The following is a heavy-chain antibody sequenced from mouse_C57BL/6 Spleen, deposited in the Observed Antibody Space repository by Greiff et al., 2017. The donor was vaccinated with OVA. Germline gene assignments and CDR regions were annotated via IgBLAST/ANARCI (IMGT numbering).Heavy chain of an antibody. CDR3: ARPQDYGSRNFDY. CDR2: IYPGDGDT. CDR1: GYAFSSYW. J-gene: IGHJ2*01. Sequence: VMLVESGAELVKPGASVKISCKASGYAFSSYWMNWVKQRPGKGLEWIGQIYPGDGDTNYNGKFKGKATLTADKSSSTAYMQLSSLTSEDSAVYFCARPQDYGSRNFDYWGQGTTLTVSS. D-gene: IGHD1-1*01. V-gene: IGHV1-80*01.